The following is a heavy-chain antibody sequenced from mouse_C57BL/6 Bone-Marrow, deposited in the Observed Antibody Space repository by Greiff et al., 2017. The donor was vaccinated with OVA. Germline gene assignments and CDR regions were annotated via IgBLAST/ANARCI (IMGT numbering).Heavy chain of an antibody. CDR2: IYPRSGNT. CDR3: ARGFLYGSIAY. V-gene: IGHV1-81*01. Sequence: QVQLQQSGAELARPGASVKLSCKASGYTFTSYGISWVKQRTGQGLEWIGEIYPRSGNTYYNEKFKGKATLTADKSSSTAYMELRSLTSEDAAVYFCARGFLYGSIAYWGQGTLVTVSA. CDR1: GYTFTSYG. D-gene: IGHD1-1*01. J-gene: IGHJ3*01.